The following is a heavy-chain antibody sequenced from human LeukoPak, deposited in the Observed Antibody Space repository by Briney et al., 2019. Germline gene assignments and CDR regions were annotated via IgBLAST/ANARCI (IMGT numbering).Heavy chain of an antibody. V-gene: IGHV1-18*04. CDR3: ARDLQYSSSSNFDY. Sequence: ASVKVSCKASGYTFTSYYMHWVRQAPGQGLEWMGWISAYNGNTNYAQKLQGRVTMTTDTSTSTAYMELRSLRSDDTAVYYCARDLQYSSSSNFDYWGQGTLVTVSS. CDR2: ISAYNGNT. J-gene: IGHJ4*02. CDR1: GYTFTSYY. D-gene: IGHD6-6*01.